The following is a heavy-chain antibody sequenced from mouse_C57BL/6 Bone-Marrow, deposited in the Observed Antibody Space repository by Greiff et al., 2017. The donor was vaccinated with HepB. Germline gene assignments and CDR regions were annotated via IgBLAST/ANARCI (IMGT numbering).Heavy chain of an antibody. CDR1: GYTFPSYW. J-gene: IGHJ3*01. V-gene: IGHV1-55*01. CDR3: ARWLGGFAY. D-gene: IGHD4-1*01. CDR2: IYPGSGST. Sequence: QVQLQQSGAELVKPGASVKMSCKASGYTFPSYWITWVKQRPGQGLEWIGDIYPGSGSTNYNEKFKSKATLTVDTSSSTAYMQLSSLTSEDAAVYYCARWLGGFAYWGQGTLVTVSA.